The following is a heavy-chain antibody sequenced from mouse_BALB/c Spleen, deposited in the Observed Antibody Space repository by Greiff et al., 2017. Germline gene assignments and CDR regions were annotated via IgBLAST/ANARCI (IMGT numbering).Heavy chain of an antibody. CDR2: ISDGGSYT. V-gene: IGHV5-4*02. CDR3: ARDREVRRAWFAY. D-gene: IGHD2-2*01. CDR1: GFTFSDYY. Sequence: EVKLMESGGGLVKPGGSLKLSCAASGFTFSDYYMYWVRQTPEKRLEWVATISDGGSYTYYPDSVKGRFTISRDNAKNNLYLQMSSLKSEDTAMYYCARDREVRRAWFAYWGQGTLVTVSA. J-gene: IGHJ3*01.